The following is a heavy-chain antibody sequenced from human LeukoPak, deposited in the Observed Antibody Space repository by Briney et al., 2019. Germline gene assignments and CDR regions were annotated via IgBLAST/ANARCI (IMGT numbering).Heavy chain of an antibody. D-gene: IGHD6-13*01. CDR2: IYYSGST. J-gene: IGHJ4*02. CDR1: GGSISSYY. V-gene: IGHV4-59*08. Sequence: SETLSLTCTVSGGSISSYYWSWIRKPPGKGLEWSGYIYYSGSTNYNPSLKSRVTISVDTSKNQFSLKLSSVTAADTAVYYCASSEFSSSWDTFDYWGQGTLVTVSS. CDR3: ASSEFSSSWDTFDY.